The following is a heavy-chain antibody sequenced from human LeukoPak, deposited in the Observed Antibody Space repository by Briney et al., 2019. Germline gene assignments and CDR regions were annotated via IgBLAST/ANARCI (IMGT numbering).Heavy chain of an antibody. D-gene: IGHD1/OR15-1a*01. Sequence: GGSLRLSCAASGFTVSSNCMSWVRQAPGKGLEWVSVIYSGGSTYYADSVKGRFTISRDNSKNTLYLQMNSLRAEDTAVYYCARPHNNSLDNAFDIWGQGTWVTVSS. V-gene: IGHV3-66*04. J-gene: IGHJ3*02. CDR1: GFTVSSNC. CDR2: IYSGGST. CDR3: ARPHNNSLDNAFDI.